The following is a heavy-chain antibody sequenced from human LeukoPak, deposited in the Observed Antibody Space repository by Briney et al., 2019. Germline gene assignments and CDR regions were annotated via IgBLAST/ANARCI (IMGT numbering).Heavy chain of an antibody. V-gene: IGHV4-34*01. Sequence: SETLSLTCAVYGGSFSGYYWSWIRQPPGKGLEWIGEINHSGSTNYNPSLKSRGTISVDTSKKQFSLKLSSVTAADTAVYYCARGLSAVVYWGQGTLVTVSS. CDR2: INHSGST. J-gene: IGHJ4*02. CDR3: ARGLSAVVY. D-gene: IGHD3-16*02. CDR1: GGSFSGYY.